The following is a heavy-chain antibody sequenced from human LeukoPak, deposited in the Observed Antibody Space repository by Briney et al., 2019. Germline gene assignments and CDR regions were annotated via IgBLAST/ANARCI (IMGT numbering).Heavy chain of an antibody. J-gene: IGHJ5*02. Sequence: PGGSLRLSCAASGFTFSSYGMHWVRQAPGKGLEWVAVISYDGSNKYYADSVKGRFTISRDNSKNTLYLQMNSLRAEDTAVYYCAKDAVVVPAPLNWFDPWGQGTPVTVSS. CDR3: AKDAVVVPAPLNWFDP. CDR2: ISYDGSNK. CDR1: GFTFSSYG. V-gene: IGHV3-30*18. D-gene: IGHD2-2*01.